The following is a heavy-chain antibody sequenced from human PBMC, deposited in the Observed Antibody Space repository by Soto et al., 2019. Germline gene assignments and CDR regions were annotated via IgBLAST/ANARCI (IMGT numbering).Heavy chain of an antibody. CDR2: IKSKTDGGTT. CDR1: GFTFSNAW. CDR3: TTQGGYCTNGVCYKALYYFDY. V-gene: IGHV3-15*01. Sequence: GGSLRLSCAASGFTFSNAWMSWVRQAPGKGLEWVGRIKSKTDGGTTDYAAPVKGRFTISRDDSKNTLYLQMNSLKTEDTAVYYCTTQGGYCTNGVCYKALYYFDYWGQGTLVTVSS. D-gene: IGHD2-8*01. J-gene: IGHJ4*02.